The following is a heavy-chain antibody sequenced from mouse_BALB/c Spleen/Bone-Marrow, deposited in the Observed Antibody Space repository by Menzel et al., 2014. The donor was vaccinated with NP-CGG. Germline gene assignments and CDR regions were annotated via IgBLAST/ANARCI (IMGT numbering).Heavy chain of an antibody. D-gene: IGHD2-4*01. Sequence: QVQLKESGAELVRPGFSVKISCKASGYTFSNYWMNWMKQRPGQGLEWIGQIYPGDGDTNYIGKFTGKATLTADKSSSTAYMQLNSLTSEDSAVYFCASRGDYTYAMDYWGQGTSVTVSA. V-gene: IGHV1-80*01. J-gene: IGHJ4*01. CDR1: GYTFSNYW. CDR2: IYPGDGDT. CDR3: ASRGDYTYAMDY.